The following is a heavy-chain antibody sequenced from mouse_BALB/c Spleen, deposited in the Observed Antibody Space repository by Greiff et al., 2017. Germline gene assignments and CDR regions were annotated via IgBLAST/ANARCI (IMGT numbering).Heavy chain of an antibody. Sequence: EVQGVESGGGLVKPGGSLKLSCAASGFAFSSYDMSWVRQTPEKRLEWVAYISSGGGSTYYPDTVKGRFTIYRDNAKNTLYLQMSSLKSEDTAMYYCTGYDLDDWGQGTTLTVSS. CDR1: GFAFSSYD. J-gene: IGHJ2*01. CDR3: TGYDLDD. CDR2: ISSGGGST. D-gene: IGHD2-2*01. V-gene: IGHV5-12-1*01.